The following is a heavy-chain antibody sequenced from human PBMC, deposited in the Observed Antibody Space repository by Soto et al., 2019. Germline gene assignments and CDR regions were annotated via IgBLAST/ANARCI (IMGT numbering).Heavy chain of an antibody. CDR2: ISYDSTKT. CDR1: GFTFNSYG. V-gene: IGHV3-30*03. D-gene: IGHD1-26*01. CDR3: ARTRSAWSDFHYYSLDV. Sequence: HPGGSLRLSCAASGFTFNSYGMHWVRQGPGNGLEWVAFISYDSTKTYYADSVKGRFTISGDNSNSALYVQMNSLTGEDTAVYYCARTRSAWSDFHYYSLDVWGQGTTVTSP. J-gene: IGHJ6*02.